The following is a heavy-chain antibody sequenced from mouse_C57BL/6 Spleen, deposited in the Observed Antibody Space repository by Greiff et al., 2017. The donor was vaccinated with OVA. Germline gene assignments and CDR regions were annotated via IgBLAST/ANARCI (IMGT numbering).Heavy chain of an antibody. CDR3: AIGEGLYGNYAMDD. J-gene: IGHJ4*01. Sequence: EVKLVESGPELVKPGDSVKISCKASGYSFTGYFMNWVMQSHGKSLEWIGRINPYNGDTFYNQKFKGKATLTVDKSSSTAHMELRSLTSEDSAVYYWAIGEGLYGNYAMDDWGQGTSVTVSS. V-gene: IGHV1-20*01. CDR2: INPYNGDT. CDR1: GYSFTGYF. D-gene: IGHD2-1*01.